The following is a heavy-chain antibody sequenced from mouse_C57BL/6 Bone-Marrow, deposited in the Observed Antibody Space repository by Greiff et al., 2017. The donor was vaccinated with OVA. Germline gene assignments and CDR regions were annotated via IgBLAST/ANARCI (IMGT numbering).Heavy chain of an antibody. J-gene: IGHJ4*01. CDR2: IDPSDCYT. Sequence: QVQLQQPGAELVMPGASVKLSCKASGYTFTSYWMHWVKQRPGQGLEWIGEIDPSDCYTNYNQKFKGKSTLPVDKSSSTASMQLRSLTSEDSAVYYCAIIYDGYSLYAMDYWGQGTSVTVSS. CDR1: GYTFTSYW. V-gene: IGHV1-69*01. CDR3: AIIYDGYSLYAMDY. D-gene: IGHD2-3*01.